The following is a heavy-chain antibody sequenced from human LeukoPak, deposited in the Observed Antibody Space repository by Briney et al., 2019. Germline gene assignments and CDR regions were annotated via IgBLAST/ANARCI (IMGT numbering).Heavy chain of an antibody. CDR3: ARDLQRYRTFDY. CDR1: GFTFSTYS. CDR2: ISSSSSYI. Sequence: GGSLRLSCAASGFTFSTYSMNWVRQAPGMGLEWVSSISSSSSYIYYADSVKGRFTISRDNAKNSLSLHMNSLRAEDTAVYYCARDLQRYRTFDYWGQGTLVTVSS. V-gene: IGHV3-21*01. D-gene: IGHD4-11*01. J-gene: IGHJ4*02.